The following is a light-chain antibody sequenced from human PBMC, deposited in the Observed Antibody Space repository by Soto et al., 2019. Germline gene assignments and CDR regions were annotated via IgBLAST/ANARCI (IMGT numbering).Light chain of an antibody. V-gene: IGKV1-6*01. J-gene: IGKJ1*01. CDR3: LQDYNYPRT. CDR2: AAS. Sequence: AIQMTQSPSSLPASVGVRVTITCRASQGTRNDLGWYQQKPGKAPKLLIYAASSLQSGVPSRFSGSGSGTDFTLTISSLQPEDFATYYCLQDYNYPRTFGQGTKVDIK. CDR1: QGTRND.